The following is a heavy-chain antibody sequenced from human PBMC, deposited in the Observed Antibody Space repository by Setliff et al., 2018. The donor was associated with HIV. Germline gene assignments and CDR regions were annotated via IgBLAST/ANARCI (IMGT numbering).Heavy chain of an antibody. J-gene: IGHJ5*02. Sequence: SETLSLTCTVSGGSISTSSSYWGWIRQPPGKGLEWIGSIYYSGNTYFSPSLKSRITISLDTSKNQFSLRLTSVTAADTAVYYCATCRHRPSNWFDPWGQGTVVTVSS. V-gene: IGHV4-39*07. CDR2: IYYSGNT. CDR3: ATCRHRPSNWFDP. CDR1: GGSISTSSSY.